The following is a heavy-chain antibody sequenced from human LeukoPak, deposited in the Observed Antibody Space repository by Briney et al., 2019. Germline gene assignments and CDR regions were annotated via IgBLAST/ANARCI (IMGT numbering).Heavy chain of an antibody. D-gene: IGHD3-22*01. CDR3: ATYLSYDSSGYYY. Sequence: PSETLSLTCTVSGGSISSYYWSWIRQPPGKGLEWIGYIYYSGSTNYNPSLKSRVTISVDTSKNQFSLKLSSVTAANTAVYYCATYLSYDSSGYYYWGQGTLVTVSS. CDR2: IYYSGST. V-gene: IGHV4-59*01. CDR1: GGSISSYY. J-gene: IGHJ4*02.